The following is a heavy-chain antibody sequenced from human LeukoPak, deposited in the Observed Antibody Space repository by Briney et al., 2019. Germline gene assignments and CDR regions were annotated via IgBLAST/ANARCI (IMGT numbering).Heavy chain of an antibody. CDR2: IIPIFGTA. CDR1: GGTFSSYA. CDR3: ATGDYYDSSGYNFDY. J-gene: IGHJ4*02. D-gene: IGHD3-22*01. Sequence: SVKVSCKASGGTFSSYAISWVRQAPGQGLEWMGGIIPIFGTANYAQKFQGRVTITTDESTSTAYMELSSLRSEDTAVYSCATGDYYDSSGYNFDYWGQGTLVTVSS. V-gene: IGHV1-69*05.